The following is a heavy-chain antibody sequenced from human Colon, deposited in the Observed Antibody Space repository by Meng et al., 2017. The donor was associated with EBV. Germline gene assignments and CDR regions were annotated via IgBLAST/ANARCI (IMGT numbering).Heavy chain of an antibody. CDR3: ARGDGSGSGNWFDP. D-gene: IGHD3-10*01. CDR1: GDSISSGDYS. CDR2: IYHGGTT. Sequence: QLVLPGSHPGLVRPSQPPSSPCPVSGDSISSGDYSWSGIRQPPGQGLEWIGYIYHGGTTYNTSLKSRVTISVDTSKNQFSLKLSSVTAADTAVYYCARGDGSGSGNWFDPWGQGTLVTVSS. V-gene: IGHV4-30-2*01. J-gene: IGHJ5*02.